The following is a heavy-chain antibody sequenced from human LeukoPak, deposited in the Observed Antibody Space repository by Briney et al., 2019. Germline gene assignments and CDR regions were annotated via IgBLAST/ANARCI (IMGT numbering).Heavy chain of an antibody. J-gene: IGHJ3*02. CDR3: AIPLGRYYYGSGSFSDAFDI. CDR2: INPNSGGT. CDR1: GYTFTGYY. V-gene: IGHV1-2*04. D-gene: IGHD3-10*01. Sequence: WASVKVSCKASGYTFTGYYMHWVRQAPGQGLEWMGWINPNSGGTNCAQKFQGWVTMTRDTSISTAYMELSRLRSDDTAVYYCAIPLGRYYYGSGSFSDAFDIWGRGTMVTVSS.